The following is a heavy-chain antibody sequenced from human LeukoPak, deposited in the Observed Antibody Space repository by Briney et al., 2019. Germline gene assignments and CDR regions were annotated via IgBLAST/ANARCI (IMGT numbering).Heavy chain of an antibody. J-gene: IGHJ6*03. CDR3: ARGPGSTSYNYYYYMDV. CDR1: GGSISSGGYY. Sequence: SETLSLTCTVSGGSISSGGYYWSWIRQHPGKGLEWIGYIYYSGSTYYNPSLKSRVTISVDTSKNQFSLKLSSVTAADTAVYYCARGPGSTSYNYYYYMDVWGKGTTVTVSS. CDR2: IYYSGST. V-gene: IGHV4-31*03. D-gene: IGHD2/OR15-2a*01.